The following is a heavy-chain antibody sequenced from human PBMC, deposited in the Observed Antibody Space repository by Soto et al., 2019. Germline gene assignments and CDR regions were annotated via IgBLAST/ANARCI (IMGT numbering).Heavy chain of an antibody. Sequence: GASVKVSCKASGYTFTSYAMHWVRQAPGQRLEWMGWINAGNGNTKYSQKFQGRVTITTDTSTSTAYMELSSLRSDDTAVYYCARDIVVVVAATGRAFDIWGQGTMVTVSS. V-gene: IGHV1-3*01. CDR2: INAGNGNT. J-gene: IGHJ3*02. D-gene: IGHD2-15*01. CDR3: ARDIVVVVAATGRAFDI. CDR1: GYTFTSYA.